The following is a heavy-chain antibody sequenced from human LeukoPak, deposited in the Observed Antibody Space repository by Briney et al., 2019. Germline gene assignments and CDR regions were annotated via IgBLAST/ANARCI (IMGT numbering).Heavy chain of an antibody. V-gene: IGHV1-69*02. J-gene: IGHJ4*02. CDR1: GGTFSNYT. CDR2: IIPILGIA. Sequence: GASVKVSCKASGGTFSNYTISWVRQAPGQGLEWMGRIIPILGIANYAQKFQGRVTITADKSTSTAYMELSSLRSEDTAVYYCARSLDYYDSSGSQGQIDYWGQGTLVTVSS. D-gene: IGHD3-22*01. CDR3: ARSLDYYDSSGSQGQIDY.